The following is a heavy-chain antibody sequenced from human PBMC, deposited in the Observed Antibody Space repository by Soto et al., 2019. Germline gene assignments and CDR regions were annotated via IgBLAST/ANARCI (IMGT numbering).Heavy chain of an antibody. CDR1: GFTFSSYA. J-gene: IGHJ4*02. Sequence: GGSLRLSCAAYGFTFSSYAMSWVRQAPGKGLEWVSGTSGSGSSTYYADSVKGRFTISRDNAKNTLYLQMNSLRAEDTAVYYCARDHSLDGIYYFDYWGQGTLVTVSS. CDR3: ARDHSLDGIYYFDY. CDR2: TSGSGSST. D-gene: IGHD1-26*01. V-gene: IGHV3-23*01.